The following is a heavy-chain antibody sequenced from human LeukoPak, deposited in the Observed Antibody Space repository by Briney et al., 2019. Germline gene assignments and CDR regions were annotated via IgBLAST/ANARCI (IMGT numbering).Heavy chain of an antibody. CDR1: GGSISSNC. V-gene: IGHV4-59*08. J-gene: IGHJ4*02. Sequence: SETLSLTCTVSGGSISSNCWSWLRQPPGQGLEWMGYIYYSESNNSNPSLKSRVTISVATSKTQFSLKLSLGTAAAAAAYYCARYGGGRNYYSSSGYRTPYYFDYWGQGTLVTVSS. CDR2: IYYSESN. D-gene: IGHD3-22*01. CDR3: ARYGGGRNYYSSSGYRTPYYFDY.